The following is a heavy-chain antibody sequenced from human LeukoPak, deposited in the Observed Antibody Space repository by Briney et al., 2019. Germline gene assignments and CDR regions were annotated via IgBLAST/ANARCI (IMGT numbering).Heavy chain of an antibody. V-gene: IGHV3-23*01. Sequence: GGSLRLSCAASGFTFSSYAMSWVRQAPGKGLEWVSAISGSGGSTYYADSVKGRFTISRDNSKNTLYLQMNSLGAEDTAVYYCAKLGGTWSGYFTYYYYGMDVWGQGTTVTVSS. D-gene: IGHD3-3*01. CDR2: ISGSGGST. CDR3: AKLGGTWSGYFTYYYYGMDV. CDR1: GFTFSSYA. J-gene: IGHJ6*02.